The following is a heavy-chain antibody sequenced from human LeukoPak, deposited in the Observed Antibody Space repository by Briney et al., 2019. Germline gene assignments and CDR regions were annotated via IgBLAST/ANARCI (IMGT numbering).Heavy chain of an antibody. J-gene: IGHJ4*02. D-gene: IGHD6-13*01. CDR1: GGSISSYY. V-gene: IGHV4-4*07. CDR2: IYTSGST. Sequence: SETLSLTCTVSGGSISSYYWSWIRQPAGKGLEWIGRIYTSGSTNYNPSLKSRVTMSVDTSKNQFSLKLSSVTAADTAVYYCARVRRVGSSLRFDYWGQGTLVTVSS. CDR3: ARVRRVGSSLRFDY.